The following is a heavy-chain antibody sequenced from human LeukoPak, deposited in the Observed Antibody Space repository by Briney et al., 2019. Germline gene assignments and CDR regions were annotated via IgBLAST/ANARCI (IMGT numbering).Heavy chain of an antibody. J-gene: IGHJ4*02. Sequence: ASVKVSCKASGYTFTSYDINWVRQATGQGLEWMGWMNPNSGNTGYAQKFQGRVTMTRNTSISPAYMELSSLRSEDTAVYYCARGGPVWFGESPYDWGQGTLVTVSS. V-gene: IGHV1-8*01. CDR1: GYTFTSYD. CDR3: ARGGPVWFGESPYD. D-gene: IGHD3-10*01. CDR2: MNPNSGNT.